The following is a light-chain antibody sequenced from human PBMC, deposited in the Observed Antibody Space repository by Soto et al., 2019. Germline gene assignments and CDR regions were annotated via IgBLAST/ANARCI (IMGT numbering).Light chain of an antibody. J-gene: IGKJ4*01. V-gene: IGKV3-15*01. CDR2: DTS. CDR1: QSVSSN. Sequence: IVMTLSPATLSVSRGEIATLSCRASQSVSSNLAWYQQKPGQAPRLLIYDTSTRATGVPTRFSGSRSGAEFTLTINSLQSEDFAVYYCQPYNNWPLNFGGGTKVDIK. CDR3: QPYNNWPLN.